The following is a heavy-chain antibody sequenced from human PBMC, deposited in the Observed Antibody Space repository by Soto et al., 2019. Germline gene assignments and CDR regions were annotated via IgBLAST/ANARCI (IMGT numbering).Heavy chain of an antibody. CDR2: IYFSGST. CDR3: ARHGSY. Sequence: SETLSLTCNVSGVSISDTSYYWGWIRQAPGKGLEWIGTIYFSGSTFYNPSLESRLTISLDTSKNQFSLRLSSVTAADTAVYYCARHGSYWGQGTLVTVSS. CDR1: GVSISDTSYY. J-gene: IGHJ4*02. V-gene: IGHV4-39*01.